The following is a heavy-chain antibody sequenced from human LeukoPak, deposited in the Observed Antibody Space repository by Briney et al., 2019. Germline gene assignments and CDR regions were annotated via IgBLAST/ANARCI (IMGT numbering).Heavy chain of an antibody. V-gene: IGHV4-61*02. CDR2: IYTSGST. CDR3: ARAGDRCSSASCYSWFDP. J-gene: IGHJ5*02. CDR1: GGSISSGSYY. D-gene: IGHD2-2*01. Sequence: SETLSLTCTVSGGSISSGSYYWSWIRQPAGKGLEWIGRIYTSGSTNYNPSLKSRVTMSVDTSKNQFSLKLSSVTAADTAVYYCARAGDRCSSASCYSWFDPWGQGTLVTVSS.